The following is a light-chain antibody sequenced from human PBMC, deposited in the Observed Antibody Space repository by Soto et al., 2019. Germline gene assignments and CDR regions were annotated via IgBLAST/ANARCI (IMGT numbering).Light chain of an antibody. CDR3: QQYHSHWIT. CDR2: DAS. J-gene: IGKJ5*01. CDR1: QTVRNNY. Sequence: EIVLTQSPGTLSLSPGERATLSCRASQTVRNNYLAWYQQKPGQAPRLLIYDASSRATGIPDRFSGGGSGTEFTLTISSLQPDDFATYYCQQYHSHWITFGQGTRLEIK. V-gene: IGKV3-20*01.